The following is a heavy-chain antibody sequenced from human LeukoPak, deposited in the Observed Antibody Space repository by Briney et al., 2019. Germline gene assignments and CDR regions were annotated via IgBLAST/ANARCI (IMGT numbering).Heavy chain of an antibody. CDR1: GFTFSSYA. Sequence: PGGSLRLSCAASGFTFSSYAMHWVRQAPGKGLEWVAVISYDGSNKYYADSVKGRFTISRDNSKNTLYLQMNSLRAEDTAVYYCARVTVVTGNDYWGQGTLVTVPS. D-gene: IGHD4-23*01. CDR3: ARVTVVTGNDY. CDR2: ISYDGSNK. V-gene: IGHV3-30-3*01. J-gene: IGHJ4*02.